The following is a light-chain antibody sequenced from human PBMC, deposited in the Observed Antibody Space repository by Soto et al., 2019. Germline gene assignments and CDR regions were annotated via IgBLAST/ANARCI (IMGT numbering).Light chain of an antibody. CDR1: QDIKKF. V-gene: IGKV1-9*01. CDR3: QQVNTYPVT. Sequence: RLTQAPSFLAPSVGGILTVTARASQDIKKFLAWYQQKPGKAPKLLIYTISTLQSGVPSRFSGSGSGTEFTLTISSLQPEDFATYYCQQVNTYPVTFGGGTKVDIK. J-gene: IGKJ4*01. CDR2: TIS.